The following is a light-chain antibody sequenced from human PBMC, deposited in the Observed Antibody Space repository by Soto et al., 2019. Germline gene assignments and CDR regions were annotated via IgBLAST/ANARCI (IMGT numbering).Light chain of an antibody. Sequence: EIVLTQSPGTLSLSPGERATLSCRASQSVSSSYLAWYQQKPGQAPRLLIYGASRRATGIPDRFSGSGSGTDFTLTISRLEPEDFALYYCQQYASSPLTFGQGTKVEIK. J-gene: IGKJ1*01. CDR2: GAS. CDR3: QQYASSPLT. CDR1: QSVSSSY. V-gene: IGKV3-20*01.